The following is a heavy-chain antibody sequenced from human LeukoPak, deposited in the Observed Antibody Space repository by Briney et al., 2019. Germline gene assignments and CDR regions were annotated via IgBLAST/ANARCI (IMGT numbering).Heavy chain of an antibody. CDR3: ARDVKYYYGSESLDWFDP. D-gene: IGHD3-10*01. V-gene: IGHV3-11*04. CDR1: GFTFSDYY. Sequence: PGGSLRLSCAASGFTFSDYYMSWIRQAPGKGLEWVSYISGISNTIYYADSVKGRFTISRDNAKNSLYLQMNSLRAEDTAVYYCARDVKYYYGSESLDWFDPWGQGTLVTVSS. J-gene: IGHJ5*02. CDR2: ISGISNTI.